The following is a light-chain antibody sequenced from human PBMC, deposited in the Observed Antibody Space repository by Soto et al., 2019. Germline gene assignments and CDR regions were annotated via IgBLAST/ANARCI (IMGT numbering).Light chain of an antibody. J-gene: IGLJ1*01. V-gene: IGLV2-14*01. CDR1: RSDGGAYNY. CDR2: EVS. Sequence: QSALTQPASVSGSPGQSITISCTGTRSDGGAYNYVSWYQQHPGKAPKLMIYEVSNRPSGVPNRFSGSKSGNTASLTISGLQAEDEGDYYCSSYTRSSTLYVFGTGTKLTVL. CDR3: SSYTRSSTLYV.